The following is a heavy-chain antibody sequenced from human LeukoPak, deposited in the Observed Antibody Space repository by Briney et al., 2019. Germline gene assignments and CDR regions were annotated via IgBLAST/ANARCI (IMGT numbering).Heavy chain of an antibody. D-gene: IGHD3-9*01. CDR3: ARGYDILTGYFPADFDY. CDR2: IWYDGSNK. Sequence: PGRSLRLSCAASGFTFSSYGLHWVRQAPGKGLEWVAVIWYDGSNKYYADSVKGRFTISRDNSKNTLYLQMNSLRAEDTAVYYCARGYDILTGYFPADFDYWGQGTLVTVSS. CDR1: GFTFSSYG. V-gene: IGHV3-33*01. J-gene: IGHJ4*02.